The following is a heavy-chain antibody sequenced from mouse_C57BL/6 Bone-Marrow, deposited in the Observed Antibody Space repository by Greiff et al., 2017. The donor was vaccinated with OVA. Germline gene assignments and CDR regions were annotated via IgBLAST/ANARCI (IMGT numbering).Heavy chain of an antibody. J-gene: IGHJ3*01. V-gene: IGHV1-53*01. CDR1: GYTFTSYW. CDR3: ARGWYYYGSSYRFAY. Sequence: QVQLKQPGTELVKPGASVKLSCKASGYTFTSYWMHWVKQRPGQGLEWIGNINPSNGGTNYNEKFKSKATLTVDKSSSTAYMQLSSLTSEDSAVYYCARGWYYYGSSYRFAYWGQGTLVTVSA. D-gene: IGHD1-1*01. CDR2: INPSNGGT.